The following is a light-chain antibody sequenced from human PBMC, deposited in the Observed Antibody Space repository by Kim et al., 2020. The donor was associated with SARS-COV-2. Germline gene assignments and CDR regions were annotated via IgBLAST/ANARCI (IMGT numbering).Light chain of an antibody. CDR3: SSYTTTSVV. Sequence: LTQPASVSGSLGQSITISCTGTSSDVGGYNYVSWYQQHPGKAPKVMIYDVRNRPSGVSNRFSGSKSDNTASLTISGLQAEDEADYFCSSYTTTSVVFGGGTQLTVL. V-gene: IGLV2-14*03. CDR2: DVR. J-gene: IGLJ2*01. CDR1: SSDVGGYNY.